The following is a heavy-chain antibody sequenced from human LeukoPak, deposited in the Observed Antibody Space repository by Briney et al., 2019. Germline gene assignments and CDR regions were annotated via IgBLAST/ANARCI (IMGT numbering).Heavy chain of an antibody. CDR2: IKQDGSEK. J-gene: IGHJ4*02. V-gene: IGHV3-7*05. Sequence: PGGSLRLSCAASGFTVSSNYMSWVRQAPGKGLEWVANIKQDGSEKYYVDSVKGRFTISRDVTKNSVYLQMNSLRVEDTAVYYCARNRGVDYWGQGTLVTVSS. CDR3: ARNRGVDY. D-gene: IGHD2/OR15-2a*01. CDR1: GFTVSSNY.